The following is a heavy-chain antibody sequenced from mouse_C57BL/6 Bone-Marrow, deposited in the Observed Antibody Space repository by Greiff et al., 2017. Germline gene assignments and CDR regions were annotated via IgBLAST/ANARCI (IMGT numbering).Heavy chain of an antibody. CDR3: ARWDYYGSSFLSY. V-gene: IGHV7-3*01. J-gene: IGHJ2*01. Sequence: EVMLVESGGGLVQPGGSLSLSCAASGFTFPDYYMSWVRQPPGKALEWLGFIRNKANGYTTEYSASVKGRFTISRDNSQRILYLQMNALRAEESATYYCARWDYYGSSFLSYWGQGTTLTVSA. D-gene: IGHD1-1*01. CDR2: IRNKANGYTT. CDR1: GFTFPDYY.